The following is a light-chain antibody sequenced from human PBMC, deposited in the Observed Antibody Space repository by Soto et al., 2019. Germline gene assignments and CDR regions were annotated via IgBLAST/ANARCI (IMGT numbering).Light chain of an antibody. CDR2: AAS. CDR1: QPTTNW. V-gene: IGKV1-12*01. Sequence: DIQMTQSPSSVSASVGDTVTITCRSSQPTTNWLAWFQQRPGEPPTLLIYAASTLQSGVPSRFSSSGSETQFTLTIAGLQPADFETYYCQQANVFPRLFAQGTKVEI. CDR3: QQANVFPRL. J-gene: IGKJ1*01.